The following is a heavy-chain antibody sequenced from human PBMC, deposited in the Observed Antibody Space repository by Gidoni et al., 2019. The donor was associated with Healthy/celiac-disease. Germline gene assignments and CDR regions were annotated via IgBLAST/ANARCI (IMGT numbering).Heavy chain of an antibody. Sequence: EVQLVESGGGLVQPGGSLRLSCAASGFTFSSYWMSWVRQAPGKGLEWVANIKQDGSEKYYVDSVKGRFTISRDNAKNSLYLQMNSLRAEDTAVYYCAREYIVVVPAATPLDYWGQGTLVTVSS. D-gene: IGHD2-2*01. CDR1: GFTFSSYW. J-gene: IGHJ4*02. CDR3: AREYIVVVPAATPLDY. V-gene: IGHV3-7*01. CDR2: IKQDGSEK.